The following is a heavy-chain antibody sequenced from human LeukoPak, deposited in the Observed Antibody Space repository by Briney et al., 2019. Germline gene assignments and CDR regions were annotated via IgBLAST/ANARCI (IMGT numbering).Heavy chain of an antibody. CDR3: ARAGDLSYYDFWSGAGGDYYYYMDV. J-gene: IGHJ6*03. CDR1: GFTFSNHG. CDR2: ISSSSSYI. V-gene: IGHV3-21*01. Sequence: GGSLRLSCAASGFTFSNHGMNWVRQAPGKGLEWVSSISSSSSYIYYADSVKGRFTISRDNAKNSLYLQMNSLRAEDTAVYYCARAGDLSYYDFWSGAGGDYYYYMDVWGKGTTVTVSS. D-gene: IGHD3-3*01.